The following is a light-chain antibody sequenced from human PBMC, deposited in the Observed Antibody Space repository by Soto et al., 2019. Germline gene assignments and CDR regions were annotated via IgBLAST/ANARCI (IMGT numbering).Light chain of an antibody. J-gene: IGKJ1*01. Sequence: DIQMTQSPSSLSASVGDRVTITCRASQSISSSLNWYQQKPGKAPKLLIYAASSLQSGVPSRFSGSGSGTDFTLTISSLQPEDFATYYCQQSYSTLWTFGQGTKVDIK. V-gene: IGKV1-39*01. CDR2: AAS. CDR1: QSISSS. CDR3: QQSYSTLWT.